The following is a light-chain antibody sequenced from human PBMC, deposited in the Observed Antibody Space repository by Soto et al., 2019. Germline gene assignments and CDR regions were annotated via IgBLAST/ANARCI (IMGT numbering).Light chain of an antibody. CDR2: EVS. CDR3: SSFTNSSVPYL. CDR1: SNDVGAHNY. J-gene: IGLJ1*01. V-gene: IGLV2-14*01. Sequence: QSVLTQPASVSGSPGQSVTISCTGTSNDVGAHNYVSWYQHSPGRAPKLLISEVSDRPSGISSRFSGSKSGNTASLTISGLQADDEGDYYCSSFTNSSVPYLFGTGTKLTVL.